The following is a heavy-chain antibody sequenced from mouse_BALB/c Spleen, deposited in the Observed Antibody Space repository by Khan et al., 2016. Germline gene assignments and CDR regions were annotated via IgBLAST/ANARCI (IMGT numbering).Heavy chain of an antibody. CDR1: GFTFSGFW. J-gene: IGHJ1*01. V-gene: IGHV11-2*02. CDR3: KQYDGYYWYFEV. Sequence: EVQLLETGGGLVQPGGSRGLSCEGSGFTFSGFWMSWVRQTPGKTLEWIGDINYDGSAINYAPSIKDRFTIFRATDKRTLYLQMSNVRSEDTATYVCKQYDGYYWYFEVWGAGTTVTVSS. D-gene: IGHD2-3*01. CDR2: INYDGSAI.